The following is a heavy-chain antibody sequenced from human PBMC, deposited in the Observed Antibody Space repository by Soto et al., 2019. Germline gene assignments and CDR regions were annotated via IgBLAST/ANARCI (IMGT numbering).Heavy chain of an antibody. V-gene: IGHV3-66*01. CDR2: IYSGGTT. D-gene: IGHD2-21*02. CDR1: GFTVSSNY. CDR3: VRTAEN. Sequence: EVQLVESGGGLVQPGGSLRLSCAASGFTVSSNYMSWVRQAPGKGLESVSVIYSGGTTYHADSVKGRFTISRDNSKNSVYLQMNSLRAEDTALYYCVRTAENWGREPWSPAPQ. J-gene: IGHJ4*02.